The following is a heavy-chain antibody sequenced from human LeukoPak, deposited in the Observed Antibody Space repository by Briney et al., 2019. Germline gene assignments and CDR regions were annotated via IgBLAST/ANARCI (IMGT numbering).Heavy chain of an antibody. D-gene: IGHD2-2*01. Sequence: SETLSLTCTVSGGSISIYYWNWIRQPPGKGLEWIGHIYTSGSTNYNPSLKSRVTISVDTSKNQFSLKLSSVTAADTAVYYCAGVIVVVPAALHYFDYWGQGTLVTVSS. V-gene: IGHV4-4*09. CDR3: AGVIVVVPAALHYFDY. CDR2: IYTSGST. J-gene: IGHJ4*02. CDR1: GGSISIYY.